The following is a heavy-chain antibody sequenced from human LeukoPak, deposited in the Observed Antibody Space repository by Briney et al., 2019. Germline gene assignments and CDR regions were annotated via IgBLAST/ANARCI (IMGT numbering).Heavy chain of an antibody. J-gene: IGHJ3*02. D-gene: IGHD3-3*01. V-gene: IGHV4-31*03. CDR2: IYYSGST. CDR3: ARVPCITIFGVVIMGAFDI. CDR1: GGPISSGGYY. Sequence: SQTLSLTCTVSGGPISSGGYYWSWIRQHPGTGLEWIGYIYYSGSTYYNPSLKSRVTISVDTSKNQFSLKLSSVTAADTAVYYCARVPCITIFGVVIMGAFDIWGQGTMVTVSS.